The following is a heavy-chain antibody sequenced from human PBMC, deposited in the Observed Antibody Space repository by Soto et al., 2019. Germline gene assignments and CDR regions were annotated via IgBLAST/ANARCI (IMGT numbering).Heavy chain of an antibody. CDR3: ARGRVDGGELDL. CDR1: GFTFSTYG. J-gene: IGHJ4*02. D-gene: IGHD1-26*01. V-gene: IGHV3-33*01. Sequence: VQLVESGGGVVQPGRSLRLSCAASGFTFSTYGMYWVRQAPGKGLEWVAVIWYDASNKYYADSVKGRFTISRDNSENTLYLQMNSLRAEETAVYYCARGRVDGGELDLWGQGTLVTVSS. CDR2: IWYDASNK.